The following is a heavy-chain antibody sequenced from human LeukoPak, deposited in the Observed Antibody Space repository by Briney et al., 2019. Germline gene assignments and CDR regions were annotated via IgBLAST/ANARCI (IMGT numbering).Heavy chain of an antibody. CDR1: GGSISSSNW. CDR3: ARAVGYYDILTGYHNRGYFDY. Sequence: SETLSLTCAVSGGSISSSNWWSWVRQPPGKGLEWIGEIYHSGSTNYNPSLKSRVTISVDKSKNQFSLKLSSVTAADTAVYYCARAVGYYDILTGYHNRGYFDYWGQGTLVTVPS. V-gene: IGHV4-4*02. J-gene: IGHJ4*02. CDR2: IYHSGST. D-gene: IGHD3-9*01.